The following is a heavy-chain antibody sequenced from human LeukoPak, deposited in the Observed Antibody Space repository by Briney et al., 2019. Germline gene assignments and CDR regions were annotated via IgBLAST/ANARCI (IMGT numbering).Heavy chain of an antibody. J-gene: IGHJ4*02. V-gene: IGHV3-11*04. Sequence: GGSLRLSCAASGFTFSDFYMSWIRQAPGKGLEWVSYISSGGSTLYYADSMKGRFTISRDNSKNTLYLQINSLTTEDTAVYYCAKTGDSSGWYDFDYWGQGTLVAVSS. D-gene: IGHD6-19*01. CDR1: GFTFSDFY. CDR2: ISSGGSTL. CDR3: AKTGDSSGWYDFDY.